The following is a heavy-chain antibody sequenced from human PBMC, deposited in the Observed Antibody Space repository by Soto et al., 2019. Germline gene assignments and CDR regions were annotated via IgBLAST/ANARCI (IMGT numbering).Heavy chain of an antibody. CDR3: ARDYGDYALDI. CDR1: GGSISSYY. V-gene: IGHV4-59*01. D-gene: IGHD4-17*01. CDR2: IYYSGST. J-gene: IGHJ3*02. Sequence: SETLSLTCTVSGGSISSYYWSWIRQPPGKGLEWIGYIYYSGSTNYNPSLKSRVTISVDTSKNQFSLKLSSVTAADTAVYYCARDYGDYALDIWGQGTMVTVSS.